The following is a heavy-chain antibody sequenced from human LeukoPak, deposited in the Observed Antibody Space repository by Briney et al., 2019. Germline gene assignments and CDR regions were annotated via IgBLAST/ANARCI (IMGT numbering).Heavy chain of an antibody. Sequence: SETLSLTCTVSGGSISSYYWSWIRQPAGKGLEWIGRIYTSGSTNYNPSLKSRVTMSVDTSKNQFSLKLSSVTAADTAVYYCVRGLTYYYDSSGYYYYFDYWGQGTLVTVSS. D-gene: IGHD3-22*01. CDR3: VRGLTYYYDSSGYYYYFDY. J-gene: IGHJ4*02. CDR2: IYTSGST. CDR1: GGSISSYY. V-gene: IGHV4-4*07.